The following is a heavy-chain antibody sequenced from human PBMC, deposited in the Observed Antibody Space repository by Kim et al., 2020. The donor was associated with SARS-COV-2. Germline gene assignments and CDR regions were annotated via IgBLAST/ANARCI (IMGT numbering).Heavy chain of an antibody. CDR2: ISGGGSNT. D-gene: IGHD6-13*01. J-gene: IGHJ5*02. V-gene: IGHV3-23*01. Sequence: GGSLRLSCAASGFAFSSYAMSWVRQPPGKGLEWVSTISGGGSNTYYADSVKGRFTISRDNSNPTLYLQMDSLRAEDTAVYFCAKGGTVAAAGTRAFDPWG. CDR3: AKGGTVAAAGTRAFDP. CDR1: GFAFSSYA.